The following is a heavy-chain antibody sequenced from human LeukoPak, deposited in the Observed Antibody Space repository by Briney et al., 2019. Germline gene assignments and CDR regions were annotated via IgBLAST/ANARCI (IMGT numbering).Heavy chain of an antibody. CDR3: ARVGLVGAFDI. J-gene: IGHJ3*02. D-gene: IGHD3/OR15-3a*01. V-gene: IGHV3-21*01. CDR1: GFTFSSYS. Sequence: GGSLRLSCAASGFTFSSYSVNWVRQAPGKGLEWVSSISSSSSYIYYADSVKGRFTISRDNAKNSLYLQMNSLRAEDTAVYYCARVGLVGAFDIWGQGTMVTVSS. CDR2: ISSSSSYI.